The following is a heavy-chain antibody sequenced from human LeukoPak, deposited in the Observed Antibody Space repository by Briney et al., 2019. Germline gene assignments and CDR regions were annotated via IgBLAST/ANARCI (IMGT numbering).Heavy chain of an antibody. CDR2: IHITSDWI. V-gene: IGHV3-21*01. Sequence: GGSLRLSCAASGFTFSAYNMNWVRQAPGKGLEWVSSIHITSDWIYYADSVKGRFTISRDNAKNSLYLQMNSLRAEDTAVYYCARYMGQQLAGAFDIWGQGTMVTVSS. J-gene: IGHJ3*02. D-gene: IGHD6-13*01. CDR3: ARYMGQQLAGAFDI. CDR1: GFTFSAYN.